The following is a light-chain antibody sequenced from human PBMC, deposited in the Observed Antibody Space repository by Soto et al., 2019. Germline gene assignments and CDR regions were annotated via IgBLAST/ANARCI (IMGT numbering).Light chain of an antibody. CDR3: QTWGTGIVV. CDR2: FNSDGSH. J-gene: IGLJ2*01. CDR1: SGHSSYA. V-gene: IGLV4-69*01. Sequence: QLVLTQSPSASASLGASVKLTCTLSSGHSSYAIAWQQQQPEKGPRYLMKFNSDGSHTKGDGIPDRFSGSRSGAERYLTISSLQSEDEADYYCQTWGTGIVVFGGGTKVTVL.